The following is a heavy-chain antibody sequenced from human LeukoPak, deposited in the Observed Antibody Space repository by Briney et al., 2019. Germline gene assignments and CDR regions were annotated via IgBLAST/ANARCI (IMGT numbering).Heavy chain of an antibody. CDR3: ARGAGSSWSDY. D-gene: IGHD6-13*01. CDR2: ISAYNGNT. Sequence: GASVKVSCKVSGYTLTELSMHWVRQAPGQGLEWMGWISAYNGNTNYAQKLQGRVTMTTDTSTSTAYMELRSLRSDDTAVYYCARGAGSSWSDYWGQGTLVTVSS. CDR1: GYTLTELS. J-gene: IGHJ4*02. V-gene: IGHV1-18*01.